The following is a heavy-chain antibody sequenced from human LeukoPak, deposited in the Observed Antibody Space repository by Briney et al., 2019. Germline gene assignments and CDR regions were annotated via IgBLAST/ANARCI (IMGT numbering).Heavy chain of an antibody. D-gene: IGHD1-26*01. Sequence: GGSLRLSCAASGFRFSNYWVSWVRQAPGKGLEWVANIKQDGSEKLYVDSMEGRYTISRDNAKNSLYLQMNSLRAEDTAVYYCARPSEASGSYFDSWGQGTLVTVSS. CDR3: ARPSEASGSYFDS. CDR2: IKQDGSEK. J-gene: IGHJ4*02. CDR1: GFRFSNYW. V-gene: IGHV3-7*01.